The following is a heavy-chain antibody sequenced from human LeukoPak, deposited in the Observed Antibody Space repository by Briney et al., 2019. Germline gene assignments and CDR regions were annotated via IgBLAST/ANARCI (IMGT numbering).Heavy chain of an antibody. V-gene: IGHV5-51*01. J-gene: IGHJ4*02. CDR3: ARRRAEQQLVLDY. Sequence: GESLKISCKGSGYIFTSYWIGWVRQMPGKGLEWMGIIYPGDSDTRYSPSFQGQVTISAGKSISTAYLQWSSLKASDTAMYYCARRRAEQQLVLDYWGQGTLVTVSS. D-gene: IGHD6-13*01. CDR1: GYIFTSYW. CDR2: IYPGDSDT.